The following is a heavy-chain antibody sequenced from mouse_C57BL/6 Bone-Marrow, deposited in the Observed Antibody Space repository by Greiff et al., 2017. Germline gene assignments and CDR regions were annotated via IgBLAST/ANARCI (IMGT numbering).Heavy chain of an antibody. CDR3: ARQSEAMDY. V-gene: IGHV5-6*01. CDR2: ISSGGSYT. CDR1: GFTFSSYG. J-gene: IGHJ4*01. Sequence: EVMLVESGGDLVKPGGSLKLSCAASGFTFSSYGMSWVRQTPDKRLEWVATISSGGSYTYYPDSVKGRFTISRDNAKNTLYLQLSSLKSEDTAMYYGARQSEAMDYWGQGTSVTVSS.